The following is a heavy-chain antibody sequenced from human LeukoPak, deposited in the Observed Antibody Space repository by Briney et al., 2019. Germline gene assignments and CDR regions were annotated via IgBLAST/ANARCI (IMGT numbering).Heavy chain of an antibody. J-gene: IGHJ6*04. CDR2: ISSSGSTI. CDR3: ARDCSSTSCIYYYYYYGMGV. Sequence: HSGGSLRLSCAASGFTFSSYEMNWVRQAPGKGLEWVSYISSSGSTIYYADSVKGRFTISRDNAKNSLYLQMNSLRAEDTAVYYCARDCSSTSCIYYYYYYGMGVWGKGTTVTVSS. V-gene: IGHV3-48*03. CDR1: GFTFSSYE. D-gene: IGHD2-2*01.